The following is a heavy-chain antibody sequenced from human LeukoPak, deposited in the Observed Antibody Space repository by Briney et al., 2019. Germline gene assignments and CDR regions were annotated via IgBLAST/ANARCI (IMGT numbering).Heavy chain of an antibody. V-gene: IGHV4-59*08. CDR1: GGSISSYY. Sequence: SETLSLTCTVSGGSISSYYWSWIRQPPGKGPEWIGYIYYSGSTNYNPSLKSRVTISVDTSKNQFSLKLSSVTAADTAVYYCARQSNYYDSRQFDYWGQGTLVTVSS. CDR3: ARQSNYYDSRQFDY. J-gene: IGHJ4*02. CDR2: IYYSGST. D-gene: IGHD3-22*01.